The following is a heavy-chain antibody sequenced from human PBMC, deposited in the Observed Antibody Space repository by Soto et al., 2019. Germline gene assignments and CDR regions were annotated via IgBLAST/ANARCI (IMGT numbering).Heavy chain of an antibody. D-gene: IGHD3-10*01. CDR2: ISGSGGST. Sequence: GGSLRLSCAASGFTFSSYAMSWVRQAPGKGLEWVSAISGSGGSTFYADSVKGRFTISRDNSKNTLYLQMNSLRAEDTAVYYCAKDSSYFDSGSPYCFDYWGQGTLVTVSS. V-gene: IGHV3-23*01. CDR3: AKDSSYFDSGSPYCFDY. J-gene: IGHJ4*02. CDR1: GFTFSSYA.